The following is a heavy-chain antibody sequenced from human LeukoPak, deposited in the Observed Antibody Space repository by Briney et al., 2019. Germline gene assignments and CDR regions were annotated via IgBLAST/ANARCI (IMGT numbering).Heavy chain of an antibody. J-gene: IGHJ4*02. CDR3: ALTMVQGVIISDPYFDY. D-gene: IGHD3-10*01. Sequence: GGSLRLSCAASGFTFSDYYMSWIRQAPGKGLEWVSYISSSSSYTNYADSVKGRFTISRDNAKNSLYLQMNSLRAEDTAVYYCALTMVQGVIISDPYFDYWGQGTLVTVSS. CDR1: GFTFSDYY. CDR2: ISSSSSYT. V-gene: IGHV3-11*06.